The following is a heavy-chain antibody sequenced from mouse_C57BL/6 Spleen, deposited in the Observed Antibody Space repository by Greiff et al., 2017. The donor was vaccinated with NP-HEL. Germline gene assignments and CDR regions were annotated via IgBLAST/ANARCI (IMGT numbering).Heavy chain of an antibody. CDR3: ARPYYYGSPYAMDY. D-gene: IGHD1-1*01. V-gene: IGHV2-6*03. J-gene: IGHJ4*01. CDR2: IWSDGST. CDR1: GFSLTSYG. Sequence: QVQLQQSGPGLVAPSQSLSITCTVSGFSLTSYGVHWVRQPPGKGLEWLVVIWSDGSTTYNSALKSRLSISKDNYKSQVFLKMNSLQTDDTAMYYCARPYYYGSPYAMDYWGQGTSVTVSS.